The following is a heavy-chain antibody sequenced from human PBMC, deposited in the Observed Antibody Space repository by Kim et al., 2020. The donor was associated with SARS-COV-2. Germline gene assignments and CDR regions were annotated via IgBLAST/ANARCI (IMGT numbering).Heavy chain of an antibody. V-gene: IGHV5-51*01. D-gene: IGHD6-19*01. Sequence: GESLKISCKGSGYSFTSYWIAWVRQMPGKGLAWMGIIYPGDSDTRYSPSFQGQVTISVDKSISTAYLQWSSLKASDTAMYYCARPSSGWSFGAFDIWGQGTMVTVSS. CDR2: IYPGDSDT. J-gene: IGHJ3*02. CDR1: GYSFTSYW. CDR3: ARPSSGWSFGAFDI.